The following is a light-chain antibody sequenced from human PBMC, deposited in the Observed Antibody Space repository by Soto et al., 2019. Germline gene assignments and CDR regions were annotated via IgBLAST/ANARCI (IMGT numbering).Light chain of an antibody. CDR3: QQYNNWPWK. CDR1: QSISDT. J-gene: IGKJ1*01. CDR2: GAS. V-gene: IGKV3-15*01. Sequence: EIVMTQSPATLSVSPGGRATLSCRASQSISDTLAWYQQKPGQAPRLLIYGASTRATGFPARFSGSGSGTDFTLTISSLQSEDFAVYYCQQYNNWPWKFGQGTKWISN.